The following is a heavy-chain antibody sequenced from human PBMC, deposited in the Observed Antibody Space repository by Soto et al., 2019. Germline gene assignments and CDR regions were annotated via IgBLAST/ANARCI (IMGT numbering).Heavy chain of an antibody. CDR3: ARDTCSGGSCFLNWFDP. CDR1: GGTFSSYA. CDR2: IIPIFGTA. D-gene: IGHD2-15*01. V-gene: IGHV1-69*01. J-gene: IGHJ5*02. Sequence: QVQLVQSGAEVKKPGSSVKVSCKASGGTFSSYAISWVRQAPGQGLEWMGGIIPIFGTANYAQKFQGRVTITAGESTSKAYVELSSLRSEDTAVYYCARDTCSGGSCFLNWFDPWGQGTLVTVSS.